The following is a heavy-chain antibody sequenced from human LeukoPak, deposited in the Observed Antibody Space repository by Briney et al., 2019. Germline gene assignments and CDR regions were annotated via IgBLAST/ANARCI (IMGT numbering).Heavy chain of an antibody. D-gene: IGHD6-19*01. CDR1: GFTFSSYA. Sequence: GGSLRLSCAASGFTFSSYAMSWVRQAPGKGLEWVSSISSSSSYIYYADSVKGRFTISRDNAKNSLYLQMNSLRAEDTAVYYCARDSSGWLRELDYWGQGTLVTVSS. CDR3: ARDSSGWLRELDY. J-gene: IGHJ4*02. V-gene: IGHV3-21*01. CDR2: ISSSSSYI.